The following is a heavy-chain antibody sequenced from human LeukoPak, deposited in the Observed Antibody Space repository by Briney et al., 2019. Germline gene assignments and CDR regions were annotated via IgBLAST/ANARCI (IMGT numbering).Heavy chain of an antibody. J-gene: IGHJ4*02. Sequence: PGGSLRLSCAASGFTFSNYAMHWVRQAPGKGLEWVAVISYDGSSKYYADSVKGRSTISRDNSKKTLYLQMDSLRAEDTAVYYCARDSTYYGSGSPPAHNWGQGTLVTVSS. D-gene: IGHD3-10*01. CDR3: ARDSTYYGSGSPPAHN. V-gene: IGHV3-30-3*01. CDR1: GFTFSNYA. CDR2: ISYDGSSK.